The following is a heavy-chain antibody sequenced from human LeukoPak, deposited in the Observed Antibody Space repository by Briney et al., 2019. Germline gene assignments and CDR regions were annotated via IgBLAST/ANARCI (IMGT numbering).Heavy chain of an antibody. Sequence: SETLSLTCAAYGGSFSGYYWSWIRQPPGKGLEWIGEINHSGSTNYNPSLKSRVTISVDTSKNQFSLKLSSVTAADTAVYYCARGLDYGDNYNWFDPWGQGTLVTVSS. CDR1: GGSFSGYY. V-gene: IGHV4-34*01. CDR3: ARGLDYGDNYNWFDP. CDR2: INHSGST. J-gene: IGHJ5*02. D-gene: IGHD4-17*01.